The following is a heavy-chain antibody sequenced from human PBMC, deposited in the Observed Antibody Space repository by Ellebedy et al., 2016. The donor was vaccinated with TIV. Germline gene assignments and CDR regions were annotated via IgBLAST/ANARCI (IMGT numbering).Heavy chain of an antibody. J-gene: IGHJ5*02. Sequence: GESLKISCAASGFNFRSYWMGWVRQAPGKGLAWVSTIYQDGSQKHYVDSAEGRFTISRDNAKNSLYLEMKSLGVEDTAMYYCARRGSYGDYAVQVNTWFDAWGQGIPVTVSP. CDR1: GFNFRSYW. CDR2: IYQDGSQK. D-gene: IGHD4-17*01. CDR3: ARRGSYGDYAVQVNTWFDA. V-gene: IGHV3-7*01.